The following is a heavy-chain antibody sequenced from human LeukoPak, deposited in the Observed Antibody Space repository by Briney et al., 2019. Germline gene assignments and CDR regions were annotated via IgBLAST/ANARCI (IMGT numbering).Heavy chain of an antibody. CDR3: VRGSYGAYDY. Sequence: GGSLRLSCAASGFNFNTYTMNWVRQAPGKGLEWVSSISSDSSYIYYADAVHGRFAVSRDNAKYSLYLQMNSLRAEDTAVYYCVRGSYGAYDYWGQGSLVTVSS. D-gene: IGHD4-17*01. CDR1: GFNFNTYT. V-gene: IGHV3-21*01. CDR2: ISSDSSYI. J-gene: IGHJ4*02.